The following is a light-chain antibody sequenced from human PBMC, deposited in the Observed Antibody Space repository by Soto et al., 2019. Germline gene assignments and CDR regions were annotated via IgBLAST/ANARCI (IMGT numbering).Light chain of an antibody. V-gene: IGKV3-11*01. CDR2: DAS. CDR1: QSVSNY. J-gene: IGKJ5*01. CDR3: QQRSNWLGIT. Sequence: IVLTQSPATLSLSPGERATLSCRASQSVSNYLAWYQQKPGQAPRLLIYDASNRATGIPARFSGSGSGTDFTLTISSLEPEDFAVYDCQQRSNWLGITFGQGTRLEIK.